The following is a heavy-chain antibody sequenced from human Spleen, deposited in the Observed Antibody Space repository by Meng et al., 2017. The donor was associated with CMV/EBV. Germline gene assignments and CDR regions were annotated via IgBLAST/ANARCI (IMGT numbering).Heavy chain of an antibody. Sequence: VQLVQSGAEVKKPGASVKVSGKASGYTFTSYGISWVRQAPGQGLEWMGWINPNSGGTNYAQKFQGRVTMTRDTSISTAYMELSRLRSDDTAVYYCARDYYYDSSGYYYGWGQGTLVTVSS. V-gene: IGHV1-2*02. CDR3: ARDYYYDSSGYYYG. D-gene: IGHD3-22*01. CDR2: INPNSGGT. J-gene: IGHJ4*02. CDR1: GYTFTSYG.